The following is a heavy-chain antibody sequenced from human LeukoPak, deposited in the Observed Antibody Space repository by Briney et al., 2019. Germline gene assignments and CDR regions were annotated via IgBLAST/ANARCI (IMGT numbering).Heavy chain of an antibody. CDR1: GVSFNIYW. CDR3: ARDQNGPYYYMDV. V-gene: IGHV3-74*01. J-gene: IGHJ6*03. Sequence: GGSLRLSCAASGVSFNIYWMHWVRQAPGKGLVWGSRIKSDGTGAAYADSVEGRFTISRDNAENTLYLQMNSLRAEDTAVYYCARDQNGPYYYMDVWGKGTTVTVSS. D-gene: IGHD2-8*01. CDR2: IKSDGTGA.